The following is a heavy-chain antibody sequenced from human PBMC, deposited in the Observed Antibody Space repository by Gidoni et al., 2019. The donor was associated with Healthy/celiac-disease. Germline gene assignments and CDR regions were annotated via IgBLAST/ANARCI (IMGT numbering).Heavy chain of an antibody. CDR2: INPNSGGT. CDR3: AQYSSSWPFKSAH. D-gene: IGHD6-13*01. V-gene: IGHV1-2*02. J-gene: IGHJ1*01. CDR1: GYPFTGYY. Sequence: QVQLVQSGAEVKKTGASVQVSCTASGYPFTGYYMHWMRQAPGHGLEWMGWINPNSGGTNYAQRLQGRVTMTRDTSISTAYMELSRLRSDDTAVYYCAQYSSSWPFKSAHWGQGTLVTVSS.